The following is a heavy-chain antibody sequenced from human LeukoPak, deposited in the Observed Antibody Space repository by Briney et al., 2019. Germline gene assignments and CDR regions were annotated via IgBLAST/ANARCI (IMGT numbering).Heavy chain of an antibody. CDR3: ARGDIVATILFDY. V-gene: IGHV1-8*02. CDR1: GYTFSSYD. J-gene: IGHJ4*02. CDR2: MNPNSGNT. Sequence: ASVKVSCKASGYTFSSYDINWVRQATGQGLEWMGWMNPNSGNTAYAQKFQGRVTMSRDTSISTAYMELSSLRSEDTAVYYCARGDIVATILFDYWAREPWSPSPQ. D-gene: IGHD5-12*01.